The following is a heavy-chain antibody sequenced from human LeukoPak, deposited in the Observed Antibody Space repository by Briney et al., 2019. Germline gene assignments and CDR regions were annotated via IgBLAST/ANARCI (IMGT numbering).Heavy chain of an antibody. CDR1: GDSISNGGYH. D-gene: IGHD2-21*02. Sequence: SETLSLSCTVSGDSISNGGYHWTWIRQHPGKGLEWIGYIHYSGNTDCAPSLRSRLTISIDTSKNQFSLRLDSVTVADTAVYYCARDFTKTASPDAFDVWGHGTLVAVSS. CDR3: ARDFTKTASPDAFDV. CDR2: IHYSGNT. V-gene: IGHV4-31*03. J-gene: IGHJ3*01.